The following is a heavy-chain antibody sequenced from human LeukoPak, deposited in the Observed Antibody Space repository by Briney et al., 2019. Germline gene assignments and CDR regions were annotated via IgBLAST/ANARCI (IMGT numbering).Heavy chain of an antibody. J-gene: IGHJ3*02. D-gene: IGHD6-19*01. CDR1: GYTFTSYA. CDR2: INAGNGNT. Sequence: GASVKVSCTASGYTFTSYAMHWVRQAPGQRLEWMGWINAGNGNTKYSQKFQGRVTITRDTSASTAYMELSSLRSEDTAVYYCARSSPASFRPYSIGWDINAFDIWGQGTMVTVSS. CDR3: ARSSPASFRPYSIGWDINAFDI. V-gene: IGHV1-3*01.